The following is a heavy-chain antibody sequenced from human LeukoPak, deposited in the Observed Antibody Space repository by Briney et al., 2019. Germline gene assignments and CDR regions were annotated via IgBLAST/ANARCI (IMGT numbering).Heavy chain of an antibody. Sequence: ASVKVSCKASGGTFRSYAISWVRQAPGQGLEWMGWISAYNGNTNYAQKLQGRVTMTTDTSTSTAYMELRSLRSDDTAVYYCAREGGYSSGWYYFDYWGQGTLVTVSS. CDR2: ISAYNGNT. V-gene: IGHV1-18*01. CDR3: AREGGYSSGWYYFDY. D-gene: IGHD6-19*01. CDR1: GGTFRSYA. J-gene: IGHJ4*02.